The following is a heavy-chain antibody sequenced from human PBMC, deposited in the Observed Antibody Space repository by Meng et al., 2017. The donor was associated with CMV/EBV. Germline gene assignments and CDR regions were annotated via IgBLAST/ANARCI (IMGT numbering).Heavy chain of an antibody. V-gene: IGHV4-61*01. CDR3: ARSVPCSSTSCYKGAGWFDP. D-gene: IGHD2-2*02. J-gene: IGHJ5*02. Sequence: GSYYWSLIRQPPGQGLEWIGYIYYSGSTNYNPSLKSRVTISVDTSKNQFSLKLSSVTAADTAVYYCARSVPCSSTSCYKGAGWFDPWGQGTLVTVSS. CDR1: GSYY. CDR2: IYYSGST.